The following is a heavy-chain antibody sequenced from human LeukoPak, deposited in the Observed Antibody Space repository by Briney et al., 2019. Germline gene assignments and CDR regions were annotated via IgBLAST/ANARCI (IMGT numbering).Heavy chain of an antibody. CDR1: GLTFSDYR. D-gene: IGHD4-23*01. Sequence: PGGSLRLSCAVSGLTFSDYRMIWVRQAPEKRLEWVAVTAGADDVIQYADSVKGRFTISRDNAKNSLYLQMNSLRAGDTAVYYCVRGKYGGNSNGFDYWGQGTLVTVSS. CDR3: VRGKYGGNSNGFDY. J-gene: IGHJ4*02. V-gene: IGHV3-69-1*02. CDR2: TAGADDVI.